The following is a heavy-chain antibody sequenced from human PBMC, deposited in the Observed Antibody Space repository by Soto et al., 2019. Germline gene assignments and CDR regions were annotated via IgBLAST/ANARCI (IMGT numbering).Heavy chain of an antibody. V-gene: IGHV3-21*01. CDR2: ISSSGSFI. Sequence: PGGSLRLCCVASGFIFSHYNMNWVRKAPGKGLEWVASISSSGSFIYYIDSVKGRFTISRDNAKTSLYLQMNSLRVEDTAVYYCARDRGRGNTALASNYYFDLWGRGTLVTVSS. CDR1: GFIFSHYN. CDR3: ARDRGRGNTALASNYYFDL. J-gene: IGHJ2*01. D-gene: IGHD5-18*01.